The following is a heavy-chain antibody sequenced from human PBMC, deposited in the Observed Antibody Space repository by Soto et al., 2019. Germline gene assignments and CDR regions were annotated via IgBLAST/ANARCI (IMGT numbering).Heavy chain of an antibody. V-gene: IGHV3-53*01. CDR1: GFTVSSNY. D-gene: IGHD3-10*01. J-gene: IGHJ6*02. CDR3: ARRYGSGSPMDYYYYGMDV. Sequence: GGSLRLSCAASGFTVSSNYMSWVRQAPGKGLEWVSVIYSGGSTYYADSVKGRFTISRDNSKNTLYLQMNSLRAEDTAVYYCARRYGSGSPMDYYYYGMDVWGQGTTVTVSS. CDR2: IYSGGST.